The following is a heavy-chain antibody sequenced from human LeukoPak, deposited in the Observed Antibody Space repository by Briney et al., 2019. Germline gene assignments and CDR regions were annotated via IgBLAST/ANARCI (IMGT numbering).Heavy chain of an antibody. V-gene: IGHV4-34*01. D-gene: IGHD1-1*01. CDR3: ARYRTGAFDI. J-gene: IGHJ3*02. CDR2: INHSGST. CDR1: GGSFSGYY. Sequence: SETLSLTCAVYGGSFSGYYWSWIRQPARKGLEWIGEINHSGSTNYNPSLKSRVTISVDTSKNQFSLKLSSVTAADTAVYYCARYRTGAFDIWGQGTMVTVSS.